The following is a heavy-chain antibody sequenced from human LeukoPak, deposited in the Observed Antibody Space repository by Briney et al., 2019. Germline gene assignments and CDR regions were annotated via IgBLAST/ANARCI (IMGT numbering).Heavy chain of an antibody. Sequence: GGSLRLSCAASGFTFSSYWMSWVRQAPGKGLEWVANIKQDGSEKYYVDSVRGRFTISRDNAKNSLYLQMNSLRAEDTAVYYCARDQRYCSSSSCPWEPFDYWGQGTLVTVSS. CDR1: GFTFSSYW. CDR2: IKQDGSEK. CDR3: ARDQRYCSSSSCPWEPFDY. D-gene: IGHD2-2*01. V-gene: IGHV3-7*05. J-gene: IGHJ4*02.